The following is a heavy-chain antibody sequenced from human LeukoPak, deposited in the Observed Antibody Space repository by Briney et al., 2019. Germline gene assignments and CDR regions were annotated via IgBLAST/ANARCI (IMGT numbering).Heavy chain of an antibody. CDR3: AASDYSSAWHFDY. CDR1: GFTFTRST. Sequence: SVNVSCKASGFTFTRSTMQWVRQARGQRLEWIGWIVVGSGNTNYAQKFQERVTITRDVSTSTAYMELSSLRSEDTAVYYCAASDYSSAWHFDYWGQGTLVTVSS. J-gene: IGHJ4*02. D-gene: IGHD4-11*01. V-gene: IGHV1-58*02. CDR2: IVVGSGNT.